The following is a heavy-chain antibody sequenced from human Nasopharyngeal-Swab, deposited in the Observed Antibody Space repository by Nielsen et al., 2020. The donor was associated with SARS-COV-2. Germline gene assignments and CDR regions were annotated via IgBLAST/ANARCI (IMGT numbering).Heavy chain of an antibody. J-gene: IGHJ6*02. CDR2: ISYDGSNK. D-gene: IGHD5-18*01. V-gene: IGHV3-30*18. CDR3: AKEVDTVYYYYGMDV. Sequence: WIRQPPGKGLEWVAVISYDGSNKYYADSLKGRFTISRDNSKNTLYLQMNSLRAEDTAVYYCAKEVDTVYYYYGMDVWGQGTTVTVSS.